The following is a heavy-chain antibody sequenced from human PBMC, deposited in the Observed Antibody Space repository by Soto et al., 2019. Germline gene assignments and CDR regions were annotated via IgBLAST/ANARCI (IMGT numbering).Heavy chain of an antibody. CDR3: ARDKITGLFAY. CDR2: IYYSGSTNT. D-gene: IGHD2-8*02. Sequence: SETLSLTCTVSGSSFSSYYWSWIRQPPGRGLEWIGHIYYSGSTNTNYNPSLKSRVTISVDTSKNQFSLKLTSVTAADTAVYYCARDKITGLFAYWGQGTPVTVSS. V-gene: IGHV4-59*12. CDR1: GSSFSSYY. J-gene: IGHJ4*02.